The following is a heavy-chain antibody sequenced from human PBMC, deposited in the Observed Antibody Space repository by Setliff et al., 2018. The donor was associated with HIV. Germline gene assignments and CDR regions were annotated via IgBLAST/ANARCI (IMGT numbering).Heavy chain of an antibody. CDR1: GDSISRSRYY. J-gene: IGHJ5*01. V-gene: IGHV4-39*02. CDR3: ATDTSISWFYH. D-gene: IGHD1-1*01. Sequence: PSETLSLTCVVSGDSISRSRYYWGWIRQPPGKGLEWIGSFYYSGSTSYNPSLKSRVTISGDTSKNQVSLRMNSVTAADTAVYYCATDTSISWFYHWGQGTLVTVSS. CDR2: FYYSGST.